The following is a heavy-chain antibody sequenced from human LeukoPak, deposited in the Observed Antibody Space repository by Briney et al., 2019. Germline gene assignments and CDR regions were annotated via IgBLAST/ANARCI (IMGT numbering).Heavy chain of an antibody. J-gene: IGHJ4*02. CDR3: AKDTQLLSDYFDY. CDR1: GFTFSSYA. D-gene: IGHD5-18*01. CDR2: ISGSGGST. V-gene: IGHV3-23*01. Sequence: GGSLRLSCAASGFTFSSYAMSWVRQAPGKGLEWVSAISGSGGSTYYADSVKGRFTISRDNSKNTLYLKMNSLRAEDTAVYYCAKDTQLLSDYFDYWGQGTLVTVSS.